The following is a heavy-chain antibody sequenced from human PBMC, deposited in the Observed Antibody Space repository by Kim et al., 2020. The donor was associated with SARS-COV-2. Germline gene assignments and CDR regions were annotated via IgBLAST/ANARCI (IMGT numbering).Heavy chain of an antibody. J-gene: IGHJ6*02. Sequence: SETLSLTCAVYGGSFSGYYWSWIRQPPGKGLEWIGEINHSGSTNYNPSLKSRVTISVDTSKNQFSLKLSSVTAADTAVYYCARRHGMDVWGQGTTVTVSS. CDR1: GGSFSGYY. V-gene: IGHV4-34*01. CDR2: INHSGST. CDR3: ARRHGMDV.